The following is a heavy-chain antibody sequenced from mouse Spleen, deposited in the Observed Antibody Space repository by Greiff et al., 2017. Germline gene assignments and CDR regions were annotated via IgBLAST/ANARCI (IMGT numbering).Heavy chain of an antibody. CDR3: AEGDYGHWYFDV. V-gene: IGHV1-59*01. D-gene: IGHD2-13*01. CDR1: GYTFTSYW. CDR2: IDPSDSYT. J-gene: IGHJ1*01. Sequence: QVHVKQPGAELVRPGTSVKLSCKASGYTFTSYWMHWVKQRPGQGLEWIGVIDPSDSYTNYNQKFKGKATLTVDTSSSTAYMQLSSLTSEDSAVYYCAEGDYGHWYFDVWGAGTTVTVSS.